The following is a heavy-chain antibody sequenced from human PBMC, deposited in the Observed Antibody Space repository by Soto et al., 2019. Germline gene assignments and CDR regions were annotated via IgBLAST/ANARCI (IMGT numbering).Heavy chain of an antibody. V-gene: IGHV1-69*13. J-gene: IGHJ6*02. CDR2: IIPIFGTA. D-gene: IGHD2-2*01. CDR1: GGTLSSYA. CDR3: ARDCSSTSCYYYYGMDV. Sequence: GASVKVSCKASGGTLSSYAISWVRQAPGQGLEWMGGIIPIFGTANYAQKFQGRVTITADESTSTAYMELSSLRSEDTAVYYFARDCSSTSCYYYYGMDVWGQGTTVTVSS.